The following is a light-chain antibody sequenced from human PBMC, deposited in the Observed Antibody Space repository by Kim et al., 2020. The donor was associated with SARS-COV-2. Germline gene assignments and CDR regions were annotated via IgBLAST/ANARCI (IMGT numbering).Light chain of an antibody. CDR1: QSVSSN. V-gene: IGKV3-15*01. Sequence: LSVSPGERATLSCRASQSVSSNLAWYQQKPGQAPRLLIYGASTRATGIPARFSGSGSGTEFTLTISSLQSEDFAVYYCQQYNNWWTFGQGTKVDIK. CDR2: GAS. CDR3: QQYNNWWT. J-gene: IGKJ1*01.